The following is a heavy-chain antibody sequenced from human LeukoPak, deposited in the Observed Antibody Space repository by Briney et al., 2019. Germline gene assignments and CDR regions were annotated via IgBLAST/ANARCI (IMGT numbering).Heavy chain of an antibody. CDR2: IKKDGSEK. CDR3: ARDGKPDCSGGSCYSTSTFDY. J-gene: IGHJ4*02. D-gene: IGHD2-15*01. V-gene: IGHV3-7*01. CDR1: GFTFSSYW. Sequence: PGGSLRLSCAASGFTFSSYWMSWVRQAQGKGLEWVANIKKDGSEKYYVDSVKGRFTIYRDNAKNSLYLQMNSLRAEDTAVYYCARDGKPDCSGGSCYSTSTFDYWGQGTLVTVSS.